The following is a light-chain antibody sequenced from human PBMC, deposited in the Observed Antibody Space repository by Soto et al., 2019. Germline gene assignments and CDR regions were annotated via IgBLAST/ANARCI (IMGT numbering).Light chain of an antibody. CDR1: QSVSNNY. V-gene: IGKV3D-20*02. CDR3: QQRTTWPPA. Sequence: EIVLTQAPGTLSLSPGERATLSCRASQSVSNNYLAWYQQKPGQAPRLLIYGASNRATGIPDRFSGSGFGTDFTLTISSLEPEDFAVYYCQQRTTWPPAFGQGTRLEIK. CDR2: GAS. J-gene: IGKJ5*01.